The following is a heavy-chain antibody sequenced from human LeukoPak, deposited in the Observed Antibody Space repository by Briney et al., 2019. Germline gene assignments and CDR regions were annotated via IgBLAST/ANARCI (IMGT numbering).Heavy chain of an antibody. J-gene: IGHJ4*02. V-gene: IGHV4-31*03. CDR1: GGSISSGGYY. D-gene: IGHD3-10*01. Sequence: PSQTLSLTFTVSGGSISSGGYYWSWIRQHPGKGLEWIGYIYYSGSTNYNPSLKSRVTISVDTSKNQFSLKLSSVTAADTAVYYCARGRVRGVIYYWGQGTLVTVSS. CDR3: ARGRVRGVIYY. CDR2: IYYSGST.